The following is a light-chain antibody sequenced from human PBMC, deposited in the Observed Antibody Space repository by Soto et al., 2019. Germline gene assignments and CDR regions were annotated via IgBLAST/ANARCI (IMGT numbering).Light chain of an antibody. J-gene: IGKJ2*01. CDR1: QSVSGW. CDR3: QHYNDYSYT. CDR2: QAS. V-gene: IGKV1-5*03. Sequence: DIQMTQSPSTLSASVGDRVAISCWASQSVSGWLAWYQQKPGKVPKLLIYQASTLEDGVPSSFSASGSGAEFPLTFSSLQPNDSATYSGQHYNDYSYTFGPG.